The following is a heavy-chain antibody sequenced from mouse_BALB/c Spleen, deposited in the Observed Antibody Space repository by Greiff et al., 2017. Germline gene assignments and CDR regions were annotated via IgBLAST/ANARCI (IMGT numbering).Heavy chain of an antibody. CDR1: GFTFSSYA. CDR3: ARDDGRDAMDY. CDR2: ISSGGSYT. J-gene: IGHJ4*01. V-gene: IGHV5-9-4*01. Sequence: EVQGVESGGGLVKPGGSLKLSCAASGFTFSSYAMSWVRQSPEKRLEWVAEISSGGSYTYYPDTVTGRFTISRDNAKNTLYLEMSSLRSEDTAMYYCARDDGRDAMDYWGQGTSVTVSS.